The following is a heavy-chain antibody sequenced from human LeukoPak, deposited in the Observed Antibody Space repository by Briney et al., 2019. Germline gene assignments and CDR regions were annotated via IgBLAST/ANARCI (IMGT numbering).Heavy chain of an antibody. V-gene: IGHV3-66*01. CDR1: GFIVSSNY. CDR2: IYSGGRT. CDR3: ARDRLGFDI. Sequence: PGGSLRLSCAASGFIVSSNYMSWVRQAPGKGLEWVSVIYSGGRTYYADSVKGRFTISRDNSKNTLYLQMNSLRAEDTAVYYCARDRLGFDIWGQGTMVTVSS. J-gene: IGHJ3*02. D-gene: IGHD3-9*01.